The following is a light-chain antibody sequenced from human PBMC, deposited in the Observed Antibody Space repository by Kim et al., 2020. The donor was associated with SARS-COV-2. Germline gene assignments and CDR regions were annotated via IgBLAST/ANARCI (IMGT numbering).Light chain of an antibody. J-gene: IGKJ2*01. CDR1: QSINSRS. Sequence: EIALTQSPGTLSLSPGESATLSCRASQSINSRSLTWYQQKPGQAPRLLVYAASSRATGIPDRFSVSGSGTDFTLTISRLEPEDSAVYYCQQYDDPSYTFGQGTKLEI. CDR2: AAS. V-gene: IGKV3-20*01. CDR3: QQYDDPSYT.